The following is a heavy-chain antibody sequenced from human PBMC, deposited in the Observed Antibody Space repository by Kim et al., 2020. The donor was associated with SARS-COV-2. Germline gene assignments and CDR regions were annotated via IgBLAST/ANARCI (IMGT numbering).Heavy chain of an antibody. J-gene: IGHJ4*02. V-gene: IGHV4-39*07. D-gene: IGHD6-13*01. Sequence: TYYNPSLKSRVTISVDTSKNQFSLKLSSVTAADTAVYYCARVIAAAATENWGQGTLVTVSS. CDR2: T. CDR3: ARVIAAAATEN.